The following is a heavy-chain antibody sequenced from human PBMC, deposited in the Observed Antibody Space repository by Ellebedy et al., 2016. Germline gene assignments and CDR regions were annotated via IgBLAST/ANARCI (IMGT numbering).Heavy chain of an antibody. D-gene: IGHD5-12*01. CDR2: INHSGST. Sequence: SETLSLTXAVYGGSFSGYYWSWIRQPPGKGLEWIGEINHSGSTNYNPSLKSRVTISVDTSKNQFSLKLSSVTAADTAVYYCARSPIVATITGHYFYYYGMDVWGQGTTVTVSS. CDR1: GGSFSGYY. CDR3: ARSPIVATITGHYFYYYGMDV. V-gene: IGHV4-34*01. J-gene: IGHJ6*02.